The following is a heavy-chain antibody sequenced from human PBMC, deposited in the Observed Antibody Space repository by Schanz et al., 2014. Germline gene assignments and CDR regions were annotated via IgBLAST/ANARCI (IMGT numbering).Heavy chain of an antibody. V-gene: IGHV3-23*01. CDR2: ISSSGSYI. CDR1: EFTFSSYK. CDR3: AKDPSHGDYDYYFDY. D-gene: IGHD3-22*01. Sequence: VQLLESGGGLVQPGGSLRLSCAASEFTFSSYKMNWVRQAPGKGLEWVSSISSSGSYIHYADSVKGRFTISRDNSKNTLYLQMNSLRAEDTAVYYCAKDPSHGDYDYYFDYWGQGTLVTVSS. J-gene: IGHJ4*02.